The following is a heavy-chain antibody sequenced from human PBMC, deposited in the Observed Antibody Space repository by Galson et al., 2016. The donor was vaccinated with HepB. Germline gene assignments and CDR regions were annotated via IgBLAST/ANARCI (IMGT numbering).Heavy chain of an antibody. Sequence: SVKVSCKASGYTFTGYYIHWLRQAPGQGLEWMGWINPDSGGKNSAQKFQGRVTMTSNMFITTAYMELTSLRSDDTAVYYCARAGSAGWLYFDYWGQGSLVTVSS. CDR2: INPDSGGK. D-gene: IGHD6-19*01. V-gene: IGHV1-2*02. J-gene: IGHJ4*02. CDR3: ARAGSAGWLYFDY. CDR1: GYTFTGYY.